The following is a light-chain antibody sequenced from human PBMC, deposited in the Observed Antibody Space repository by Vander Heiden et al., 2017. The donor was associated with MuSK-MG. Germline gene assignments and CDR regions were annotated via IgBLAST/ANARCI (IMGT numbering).Light chain of an antibody. V-gene: IGKV1-9*01. CDR2: KAS. J-gene: IGKJ4*01. Sequence: DIQVTQSPSFLSASAGDRVTITCRVSQGISTYLAWFQQKPGKAPILLIYKASTLQTGVPSRFSGSGSGTEFTLTINSLQPEDFATYYCQQVISFPLTFGGGTKVEIK. CDR3: QQVISFPLT. CDR1: QGISTY.